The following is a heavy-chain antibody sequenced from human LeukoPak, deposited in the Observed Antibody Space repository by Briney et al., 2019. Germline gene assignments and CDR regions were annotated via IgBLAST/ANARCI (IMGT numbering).Heavy chain of an antibody. V-gene: IGHV3-7*03. J-gene: IGHJ4*02. CDR1: GFTFSSFW. CDR3: TRVFGGYDVSDY. D-gene: IGHD3-3*01. CDR2: IKKDGSQK. Sequence: GGSLRLSCAASGFTFSSFWMSWVRQAPGKGREWVANIKKDGSQKYYVDSVEGRFTISRDNDKNPLYLQMDSLRVDDTAVYYCTRVFGGYDVSDYWGQGTLVTVSS.